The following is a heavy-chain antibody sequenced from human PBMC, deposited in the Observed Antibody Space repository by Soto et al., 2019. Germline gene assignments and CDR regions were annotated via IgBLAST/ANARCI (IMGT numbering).Heavy chain of an antibody. Sequence: GGSLRLSCSASGFTFSSYAMHWVRQAPGKGLEYVSGIRGNGDPPFYAGAVKGRFTISRDNSKNTIYLQMRSLSADDTAVYYCVKSRGGNNLDFFDWGQGALVTVFS. CDR1: GFTFSSYA. V-gene: IGHV3-64D*06. CDR2: IRGNGDPP. J-gene: IGHJ4*02. CDR3: VKSRGGNNLDFFD. D-gene: IGHD5-12*01.